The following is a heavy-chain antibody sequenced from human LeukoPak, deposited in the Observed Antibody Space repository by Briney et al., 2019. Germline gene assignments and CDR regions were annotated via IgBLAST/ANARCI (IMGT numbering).Heavy chain of an antibody. J-gene: IGHJ3*02. V-gene: IGHV4-61*01. Sequence: SKTLSLTCTVSGGSVSSGTYYWSWTWQPPGKGLEWIGYIYYSGSTNYNPSLKSRVTVSVDTSKNQCSLKLSSVTTADTAVYYCTRSTNLEAFDIWGQGTMVTVSS. D-gene: IGHD2-8*01. CDR1: GGSVSSGTYY. CDR3: TRSTNLEAFDI. CDR2: IYYSGST.